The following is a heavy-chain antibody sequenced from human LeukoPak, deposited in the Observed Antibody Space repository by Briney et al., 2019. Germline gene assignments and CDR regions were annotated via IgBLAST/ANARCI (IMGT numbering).Heavy chain of an antibody. J-gene: IGHJ4*02. Sequence: PGGSLRLSCAASGFTLSSYAMSWVRQAPGKGLEWVTFIRYDGSNKYYADSVKGRFTISRDNSKNTLNLHMNSLRAEDTAVYYCAKDPTHYRVWDYYETIGLSYWGQGTLVTVSS. V-gene: IGHV3-30*02. D-gene: IGHD3-22*01. CDR3: AKDPTHYRVWDYYETIGLSY. CDR1: GFTLSSYA. CDR2: IRYDGSNK.